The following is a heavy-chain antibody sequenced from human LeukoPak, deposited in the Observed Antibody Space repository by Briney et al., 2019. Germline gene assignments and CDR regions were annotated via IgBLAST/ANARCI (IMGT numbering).Heavy chain of an antibody. Sequence: GGSLRLSCAASGFTFSSYEMNWVRQAPGKGLEWVANIKQDGSEKYYVDSVKGRFTISRDNAKNSLYLQMNSLRAEDTAVYYCARDRPKITFGGVIVSMDVWGKGTTVTISS. V-gene: IGHV3-7*01. CDR1: GFTFSSYE. J-gene: IGHJ6*03. CDR3: ARDRPKITFGGVIVSMDV. D-gene: IGHD3-16*02. CDR2: IKQDGSEK.